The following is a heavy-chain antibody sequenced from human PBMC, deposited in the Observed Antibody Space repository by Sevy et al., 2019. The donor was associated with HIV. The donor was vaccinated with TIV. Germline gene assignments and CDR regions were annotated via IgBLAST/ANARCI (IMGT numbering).Heavy chain of an antibody. J-gene: IGHJ4*02. CDR2: INPNSGGT. CDR1: GYTFTGYY. CDR3: ARAWEEQQLVDY. Sequence: ASVKVSCKASGYTFTGYYMHWVRQAPGQGLEWMGWINPNSGGTNYAQKFQGRVTMTRDTSIRTAYMELSRLRSDDTAVYYCARAWEEQQLVDYWGQGTLVTVSS. D-gene: IGHD6-13*01. V-gene: IGHV1-2*02.